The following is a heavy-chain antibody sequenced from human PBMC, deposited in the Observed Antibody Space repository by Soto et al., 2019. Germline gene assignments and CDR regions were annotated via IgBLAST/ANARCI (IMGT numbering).Heavy chain of an antibody. Sequence: EVQLVESGGGLVQPGGSLRLSCAASGFTFSSYWMSWVRQAPGKGLAWVANIKQDGSEKYYVDSLKGRFTASRDNAENSLYLQMNSLRAEDTAVYYCASDHSRTYGSGYYPGSYWGQGTLVTVSS. D-gene: IGHD6-19*01. CDR3: ASDHSRTYGSGYYPGSY. J-gene: IGHJ4*02. V-gene: IGHV3-7*01. CDR1: GFTFSSYW. CDR2: IKQDGSEK.